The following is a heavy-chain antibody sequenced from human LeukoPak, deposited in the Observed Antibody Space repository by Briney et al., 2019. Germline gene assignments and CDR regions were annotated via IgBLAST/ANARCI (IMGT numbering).Heavy chain of an antibody. CDR1: GGSISSYY. Sequence: PETLSLTCIVSGGSISSYYWSWIRQPPGKGRGWIGYIYYSGSPNYHPSLKGRVPIPLDTSQDQFSLKLGSVTAADTAVYYCARTTDYGDYCDAFDIWGQGTMVTVSS. D-gene: IGHD4-17*01. CDR3: ARTTDYGDYCDAFDI. J-gene: IGHJ3*02. CDR2: IYYSGSP. V-gene: IGHV4-59*01.